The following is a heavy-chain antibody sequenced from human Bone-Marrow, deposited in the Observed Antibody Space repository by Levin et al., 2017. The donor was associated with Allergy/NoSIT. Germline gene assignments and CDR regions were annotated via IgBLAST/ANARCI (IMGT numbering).Heavy chain of an antibody. CDR3: TTDFGSYLFDDAFDI. CDR1: GFTFSNAW. V-gene: IGHV3-15*01. Sequence: PGGSLRLSCAASGFTFSNAWMSWVRQAPGKGLEWVGRIKSKTDGGTTDYAAPVKGRFTISRDDSKNTLYLQMNSLKTEDTAVYYCTTDFGSYLFDDAFDIWGQGTMVTVSS. D-gene: IGHD1-26*01. J-gene: IGHJ3*02. CDR2: IKSKTDGGTT.